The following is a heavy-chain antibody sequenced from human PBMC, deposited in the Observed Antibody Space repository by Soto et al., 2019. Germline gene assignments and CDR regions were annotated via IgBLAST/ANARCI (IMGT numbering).Heavy chain of an antibody. D-gene: IGHD3-3*01. J-gene: IGHJ4*02. CDR2: VYHTGRT. CDR1: GGSFKSGSYS. V-gene: IGHV4-61*01. CDR3: ARDFAYFDS. Sequence: SETLSLTCTVSGGSFKSGSYSWSWIGQHPGKGLEWIGYVYHTGRTSYNPSLKSRVSISMDTSKNQFSLNLDSVTAADTAVDFCARDFAYFDSWGQGTLVTVSS.